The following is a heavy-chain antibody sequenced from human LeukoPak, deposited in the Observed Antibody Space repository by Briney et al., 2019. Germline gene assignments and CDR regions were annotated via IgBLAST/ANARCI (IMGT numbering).Heavy chain of an antibody. J-gene: IGHJ6*03. CDR3: ARGYYSNYGYYYYYYMDV. Sequence: SVKVSCKAPGGTFSSYAISWVRQAPGQGLEWMGGIIPIFGTANYAQKFQGRVTITTDESTSTAYMELSSLRSEDTAVYYCARGYYSNYGYYYYYYMDVWGKGTTVTVSS. V-gene: IGHV1-69*05. CDR1: GGTFSSYA. D-gene: IGHD4-11*01. CDR2: IIPIFGTA.